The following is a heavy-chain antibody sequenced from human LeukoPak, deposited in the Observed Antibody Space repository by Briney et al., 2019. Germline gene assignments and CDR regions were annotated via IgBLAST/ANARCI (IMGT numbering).Heavy chain of an antibody. D-gene: IGHD2-15*01. V-gene: IGHV3-21*01. J-gene: IGHJ4*02. CDR1: GFTFSSYS. CDR3: ARDGVGYCSGGSCYSDY. CDR2: ISSSSSYI. Sequence: GGSLRLSCAASGFTFSSYSMNWVRQAPGKGLEWVSSISSSSSYIYYADSVKGRITISRDNAKNSLYLQMNSLRAEDTAVYYCARDGVGYCSGGSCYSDYWGQGTLVTVSS.